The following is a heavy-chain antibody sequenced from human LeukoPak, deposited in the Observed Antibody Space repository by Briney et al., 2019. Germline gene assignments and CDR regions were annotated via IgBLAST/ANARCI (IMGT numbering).Heavy chain of an antibody. D-gene: IGHD5-24*01. V-gene: IGHV3-30*18. CDR3: AKKISDGYNDYFDY. CDR2: ISYDGSNK. J-gene: IGHJ4*02. CDR1: GFTFSSYG. Sequence: GGSLRLSCAASGFTFSSYGMHWVRQAPGKGLEWVAVISYDGSNKYYADSVKGRFTISRDNSKNTLYLQMNSLRAEDTAVYYCAKKISDGYNDYFDYWGQGTLVTVSS.